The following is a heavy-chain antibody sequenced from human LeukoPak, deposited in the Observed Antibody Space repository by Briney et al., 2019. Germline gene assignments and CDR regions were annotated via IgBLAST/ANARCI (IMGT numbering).Heavy chain of an antibody. CDR1: GFTFSSYE. D-gene: IGHD3-22*01. V-gene: IGHV3-48*03. Sequence: GGSLRLSCAASGFTFSSYEMNWVRQAPGKGLEWVSYISSSGSTIYYADSVKGRFTIDRDNAKKSLYLQMNSLRAEDTAVYYWARGYYDSSAADYWGQGTLVTVSS. CDR2: ISSSGSTI. CDR3: ARGYYDSSAADY. J-gene: IGHJ4*02.